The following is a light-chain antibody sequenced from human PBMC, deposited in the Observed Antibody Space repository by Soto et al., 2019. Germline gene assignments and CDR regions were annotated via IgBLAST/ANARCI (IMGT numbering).Light chain of an antibody. CDR3: QQSYNALT. Sequence: DIPMTQSPSSLSASVGDRVTITCRASQDIRTYLNLYQQKPGKAPKLLIYTASNLQSGVPSRFSGSGSGTDFTLTISSLQPEDFATYYCQQSYNALTFGGGTKVDIK. J-gene: IGKJ4*01. CDR1: QDIRTY. V-gene: IGKV1-39*01. CDR2: TAS.